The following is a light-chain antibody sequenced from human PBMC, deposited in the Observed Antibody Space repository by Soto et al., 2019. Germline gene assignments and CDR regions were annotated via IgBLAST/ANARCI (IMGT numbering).Light chain of an antibody. CDR2: AAS. CDR3: QQSYGTPWT. CDR1: QSISSY. J-gene: IGKJ1*01. Sequence: DIQMTQSPSSLSASVGDRVTITCRASQSISSYLNCYQPKPGKAPKVLIYAASSLQSDVPSRFSGSGSGTDCTVTISRLHIEGFATYDCQQSYGTPWTVSRGTKVVIK. V-gene: IGKV1-39*01.